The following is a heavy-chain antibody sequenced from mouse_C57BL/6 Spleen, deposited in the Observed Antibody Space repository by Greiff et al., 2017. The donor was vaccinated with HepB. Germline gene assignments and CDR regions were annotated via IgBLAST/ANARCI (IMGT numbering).Heavy chain of an antibody. CDR2: IDPETGGT. J-gene: IGHJ1*03. CDR3: TRELYSPYFDV. Sequence: QVHVKQSGAELVRPGASVTLSCKASGYTFTDYEMHWVKQTPVHGLEWIGAIDPETGGTAYNQKFKGKAILTADKSSSTAYMELRSLTSEDSAVYYLTRELYSPYFDVWGTGTTVTVSS. V-gene: IGHV1-15*01. D-gene: IGHD1-3*01. CDR1: GYTFTDYE.